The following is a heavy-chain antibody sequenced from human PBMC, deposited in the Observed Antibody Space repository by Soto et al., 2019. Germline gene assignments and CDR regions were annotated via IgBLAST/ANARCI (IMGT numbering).Heavy chain of an antibody. CDR2: IYPSVSS. D-gene: IGHD1-1*01. CDR3: AREKVGTTFFDN. CDR1: GFAISRGYY. Sequence: SETLSLTCSVSGFAISRGYYWSWVRQPPGKGLEWIGSIYPSVSSYHNPSLATRLRLSIDTSKNQFTLDLTSVTAADTALYFCAREKVGTTFFDNWGQGIQVTVSS. J-gene: IGHJ4*02. V-gene: IGHV4-38-2*02.